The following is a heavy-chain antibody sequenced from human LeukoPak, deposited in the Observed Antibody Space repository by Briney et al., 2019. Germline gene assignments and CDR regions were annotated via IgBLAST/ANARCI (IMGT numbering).Heavy chain of an antibody. D-gene: IGHD2-2*01. Sequence: SETLSLTCAVSGYSISSGCYWGWIRQPPGKGLEWIGSIYHSGSTYYNPSLKSRVTISVDTSKNQFSLKLSSVTAADTAVYYCARHRRDLGYCSSTSCQDYYYYYYYMDVWGKGTTVTVSS. CDR1: GYSISSGCY. J-gene: IGHJ6*03. V-gene: IGHV4-38-2*01. CDR2: IYHSGST. CDR3: ARHRRDLGYCSSTSCQDYYYYYYYMDV.